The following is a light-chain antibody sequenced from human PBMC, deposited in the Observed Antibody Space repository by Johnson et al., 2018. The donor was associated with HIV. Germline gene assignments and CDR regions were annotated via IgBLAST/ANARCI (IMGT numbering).Light chain of an antibody. CDR3: AAWDSGLSARYV. V-gene: IGLV1-51*02. CDR2: ESN. Sequence: QSVLTQPPSVSAAPGQRVTISCSGSSFNIGINFVSWYQQVPGTAPKLLICESNKRPWGIPDRFSGSKSGTSATMGITGVHTGDEADYYCAAWDSGLSARYVFGPGT. CDR1: SFNIGINF. J-gene: IGLJ1*01.